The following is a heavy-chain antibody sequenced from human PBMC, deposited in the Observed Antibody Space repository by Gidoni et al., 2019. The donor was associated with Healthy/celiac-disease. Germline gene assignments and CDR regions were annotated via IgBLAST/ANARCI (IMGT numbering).Heavy chain of an antibody. CDR1: GFTFSSYW. CDR2: INSDGSST. CDR3: ARDRPYRYDSSGYSGDV. Sequence: EVQLVESGGGLVQPGGSLRLSCAASGFTFSSYWMHWVRQAPGKGLVWVSRINSDGSSTSYADSVKGRFTISRDNAKNTLYLQMNSLRAEDTAVYYCARDRPYRYDSSGYSGDVWGKGTTVTVSS. J-gene: IGHJ6*04. D-gene: IGHD3-22*01. V-gene: IGHV3-74*01.